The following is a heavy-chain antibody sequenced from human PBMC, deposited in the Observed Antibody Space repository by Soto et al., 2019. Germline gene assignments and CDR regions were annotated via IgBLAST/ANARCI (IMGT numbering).Heavy chain of an antibody. CDR3: ARVGGSDYYYYMDV. J-gene: IGHJ6*03. CDR1: GGSISTYF. CDR2: IYYSGST. V-gene: IGHV4-59*01. Sequence: SETLSLTCTVSGGSISTYFWSWIRQPPGKGLEWIGYIYYSGSTNYNPSLKSRVTISVDTSRNQFPLKLGSVTAADTAVYYCARVGGSDYYYYMDVWGKGTTVTVSS. D-gene: IGHD2-15*01.